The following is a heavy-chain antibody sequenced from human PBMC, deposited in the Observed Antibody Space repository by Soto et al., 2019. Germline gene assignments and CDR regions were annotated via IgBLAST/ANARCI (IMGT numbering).Heavy chain of an antibody. Sequence: GGSLRLSCAASGFTFSNAWMSWVRQAPGKGLEWVGRIKSKTDGGTTDYAAPVKGRFTISRDDSKNTLYLQMNSLKTEDTAVYYCFFSSFGVLVYLIHYCGQGSLVTVYS. CDR2: IKSKTDGGTT. D-gene: IGHD2-8*02. CDR3: FFSSFGVLVYLIHY. CDR1: GFTFSNAW. V-gene: IGHV3-15*01. J-gene: IGHJ4*02.